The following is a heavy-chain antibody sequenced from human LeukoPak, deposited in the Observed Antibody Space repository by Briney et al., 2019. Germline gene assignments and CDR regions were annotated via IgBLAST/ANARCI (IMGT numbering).Heavy chain of an antibody. J-gene: IGHJ6*03. Sequence: ASVKVSCKASGYTFTSYYMHWVRQAPGQGLEWMGIINPSGGSTSYAQKFQGRVTMTRDMSTSTVYMELSSLRSEDTAVYYCAREGTMVRGVINDYYYYYMDVWGKGTTVTVSS. V-gene: IGHV1-46*01. CDR3: AREGTMVRGVINDYYYYYMDV. CDR1: GYTFTSYY. CDR2: INPSGGST. D-gene: IGHD3-10*01.